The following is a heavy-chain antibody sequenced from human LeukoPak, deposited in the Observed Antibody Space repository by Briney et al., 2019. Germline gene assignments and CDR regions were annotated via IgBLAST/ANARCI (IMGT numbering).Heavy chain of an antibody. D-gene: IGHD1-26*01. V-gene: IGHV3-74*01. CDR1: GFTFSSYW. CDR3: ARGNEWAFDY. CDR2: INTDGSSR. J-gene: IGHJ4*02. Sequence: PGGSLRLSCGAAGFTFSSYWVHWVRQAPGKGLVWVSRINTDGSSRIYADSVKGRFTISRDNAKNTLYLQMNSLRAEDTAVYACARGNEWAFDYWAQGTLVTVSS.